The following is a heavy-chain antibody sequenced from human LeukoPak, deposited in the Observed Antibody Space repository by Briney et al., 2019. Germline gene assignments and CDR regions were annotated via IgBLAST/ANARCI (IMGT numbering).Heavy chain of an antibody. CDR3: ARAYYDFWSGYDNYYFDY. J-gene: IGHJ4*02. CDR2: IKQDGSEK. Sequence: GGSLRLSCAASGFTFSSYWMSWVRQAPGKGPEWVDNIKQDGSEKYYVDSVKGRFTISRDNAKNSLYLQMNSLRAEDTAVYYCARAYYDFWSGYDNYYFDYWGQGTLVTVSS. D-gene: IGHD3-3*01. V-gene: IGHV3-7*01. CDR1: GFTFSSYW.